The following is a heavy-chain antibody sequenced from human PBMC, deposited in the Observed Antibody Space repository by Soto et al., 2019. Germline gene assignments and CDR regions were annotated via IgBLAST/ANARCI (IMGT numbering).Heavy chain of an antibody. V-gene: IGHV3-7*03. CDR1: GFTFSSYW. CDR3: ARGWRYCSGGSCYSFWYFDL. J-gene: IGHJ2*01. D-gene: IGHD2-15*01. Sequence: EVQLVESGGGLVQPGGSLRLSCAASGFTFSSYWMSWVRQAPGKGLEWVANIKQDGSEKYYVDSVKGRFTISRDNAKNSLYLQMNSLRAEDTAVYYCARGWRYCSGGSCYSFWYFDLWGRGTLVTVSS. CDR2: IKQDGSEK.